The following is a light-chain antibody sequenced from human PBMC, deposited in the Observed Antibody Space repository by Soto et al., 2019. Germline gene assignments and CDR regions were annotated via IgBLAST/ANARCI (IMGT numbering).Light chain of an antibody. Sequence: EVVLTQSPGALSLSPWEGVTLSCRASQNIRGNELAWYRQKRGQAPRLLMYGGSTRADGIPDRFSGRGTGTNFTLTISRLEPEDSAVYYCQDYGTSHPWTFGQGTKLEIK. CDR3: QDYGTSHPWT. CDR2: GGS. J-gene: IGKJ1*01. CDR1: QNIRGNE. V-gene: IGKV3-20*01.